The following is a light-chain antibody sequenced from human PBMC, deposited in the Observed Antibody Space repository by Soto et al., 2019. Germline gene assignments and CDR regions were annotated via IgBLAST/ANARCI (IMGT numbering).Light chain of an antibody. Sequence: DIQMTQSPSSLSASVGDRVTITCRASQDISNYVAWYQQKPGKVPNLLIYASSTLQPGVPSRFSARGSETDFTLTICGLQPEDVATYYCQKYDRVPQTFGQGTKVELK. J-gene: IGKJ1*01. CDR1: QDISNY. V-gene: IGKV1-27*01. CDR2: ASS. CDR3: QKYDRVPQT.